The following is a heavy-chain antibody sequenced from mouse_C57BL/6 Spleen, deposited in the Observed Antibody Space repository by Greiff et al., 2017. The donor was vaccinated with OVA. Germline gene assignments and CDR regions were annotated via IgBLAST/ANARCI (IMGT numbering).Heavy chain of an antibody. D-gene: IGHD3-2*02. CDR2: INPNYGTT. Sequence: EVKLVESGPELVKPGASVKISCKASGYSFTDYNMNWVKQSNGKSLEWIGVINPNYGTTSYNQKFKGKATLTVDQSSSTAYMQLNSLTSEDSAVYYCATRDSSGYLDYWGQGTTLTVSS. V-gene: IGHV1-39*01. CDR3: ATRDSSGYLDY. CDR1: GYSFTDYN. J-gene: IGHJ2*01.